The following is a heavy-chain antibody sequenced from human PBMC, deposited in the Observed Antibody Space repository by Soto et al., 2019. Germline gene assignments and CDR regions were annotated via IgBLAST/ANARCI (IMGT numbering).Heavy chain of an antibody. CDR1: GGSISSGDYY. V-gene: IGHV4-30-4*01. CDR2: IYYSGST. CDR3: ARVSGSSAYYHSDY. J-gene: IGHJ4*02. D-gene: IGHD3-22*01. Sequence: QVQLQESGPGLVKSSQTLSLTCTVSGGSISSGDYYWSWIRQPPGKGLEWIGYIYYSGSTYHNPFLKIRVTISVGTSKNQFSLKLSSVTAADTAVYYCARVSGSSAYYHSDYWGQGTLVTVSS.